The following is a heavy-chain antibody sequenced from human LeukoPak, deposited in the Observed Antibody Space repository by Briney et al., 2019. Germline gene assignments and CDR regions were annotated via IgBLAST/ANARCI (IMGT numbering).Heavy chain of an antibody. CDR2: IYYSGST. CDR1: GGSISSYY. CDR3: AREKSSGYSYLDY. J-gene: IGHJ4*02. Sequence: SETLSLTCTVSGGSISSYYWSWIRQPPGKGLEWIGYIYYSGSTNYNPSLKSRVTISVDTSKNQFSLKLSSVTAADTAVYYCAREKSSGYSYLDYWGQGTLVTVSS. V-gene: IGHV4-59*12. D-gene: IGHD3-22*01.